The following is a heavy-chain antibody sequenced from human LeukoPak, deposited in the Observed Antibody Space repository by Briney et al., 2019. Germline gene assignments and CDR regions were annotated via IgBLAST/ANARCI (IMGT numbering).Heavy chain of an antibody. CDR2: ITGTGSQLDDV. Sequence: PGGSLRLACAASGFKFSVYTMNWVRQAPGSGLQWVSRITGTGSQLDDVEYADSVRGRFTISRDNGKDSLFLETRGLRVEDTGIYFCARETGFADAFDFWGRGTLVTVSS. CDR3: ARETGFADAFDF. J-gene: IGHJ3*01. V-gene: IGHV3-21*03. CDR1: GFKFSVYT.